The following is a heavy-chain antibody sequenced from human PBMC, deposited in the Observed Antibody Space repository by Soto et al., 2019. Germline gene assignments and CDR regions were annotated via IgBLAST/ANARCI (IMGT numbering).Heavy chain of an antibody. J-gene: IGHJ5*02. CDR3: ARRDRSGYSYWLDT. V-gene: IGHV4-31*03. CDR2: ISYSGST. CDR1: GGSISDGYY. D-gene: IGHD3-22*01. Sequence: LSLTCTVSGGSISDGYYWSWIRQHPGKGLEWIGSISYSGSTSYNPSLKGRLTISVDRSKSQFSLNLSSVTAVDTAVYYCARRDRSGYSYWLDTWGQGTLVTVSS.